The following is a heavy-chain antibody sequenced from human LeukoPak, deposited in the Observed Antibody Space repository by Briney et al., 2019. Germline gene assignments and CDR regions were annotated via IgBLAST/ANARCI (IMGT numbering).Heavy chain of an antibody. J-gene: IGHJ5*02. Sequence: SETLSLTCTVSGGSVSRYYWSWIRQPPGKGLEWIGYIYYSGSTNYNPSLKSRVTISVDTSKNQFSLKLSSATAADRAVYYCARDLPYCSGGGCSTWGQGTLITVSS. CDR3: ARDLPYCSGGGCST. D-gene: IGHD2-15*01. V-gene: IGHV4-59*02. CDR2: IYYSGST. CDR1: GGSVSRYY.